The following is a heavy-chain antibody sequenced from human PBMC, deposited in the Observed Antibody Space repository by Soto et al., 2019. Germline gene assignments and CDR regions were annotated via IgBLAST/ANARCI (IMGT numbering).Heavy chain of an antibody. CDR2: INLSGST. CDR1: GGSFSGYY. D-gene: IGHD3-10*01. CDR3: AKGGSGSYSNAFDI. Sequence: PTETMSLNCAVNGGSFSGYYWTWIRQPKGTGLEWIGEINLSGSTNYNPSIKCRVTISVDTSKNQFSLKLSFVTAADTAVYYCAKGGSGSYSNAFDIWGQGTMVT. V-gene: IGHV4-34*01. J-gene: IGHJ3*02.